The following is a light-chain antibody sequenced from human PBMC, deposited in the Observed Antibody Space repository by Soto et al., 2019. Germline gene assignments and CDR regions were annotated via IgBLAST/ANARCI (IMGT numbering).Light chain of an antibody. Sequence: ERMLTQSLGTLSLSPGERATLYCRASQSVSTRYLAWYQQKPGQAPRLLIYGAPIRATGIPDRFSGSGSGTDFTLTISRLEPEDFAVYYWHQFGSSPPAFTFGQGTKLEI. CDR1: QSVSTRY. CDR3: HQFGSSPPAFT. CDR2: GAP. J-gene: IGKJ2*01. V-gene: IGKV3-20*01.